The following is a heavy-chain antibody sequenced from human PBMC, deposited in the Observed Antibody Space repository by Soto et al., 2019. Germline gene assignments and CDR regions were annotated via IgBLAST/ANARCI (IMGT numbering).Heavy chain of an antibody. J-gene: IGHJ5*02. Sequence: PSETLSLTCTVSGGSISSYYWSWIRQPPGKGLEWIGYIYYSGSTNYNPSLKSRVTISVDTSKNQFSLKLSSVTAADTAVYYCARPFDTVAGRFDPWGQGSLVTVSS. CDR1: GGSISSYY. D-gene: IGHD6-19*01. CDR3: ARPFDTVAGRFDP. V-gene: IGHV4-59*01. CDR2: IYYSGST.